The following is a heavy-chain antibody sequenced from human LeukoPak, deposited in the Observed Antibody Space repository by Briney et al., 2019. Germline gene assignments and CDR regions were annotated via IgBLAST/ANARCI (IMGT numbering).Heavy chain of an antibody. CDR3: ARRLPYYGMDV. V-gene: IGHV3-48*03. CDR1: GFTFSSYE. Sequence: GGSLRLSCAASGFTFSSYEIHWVRQAPGKGLEWVSKIGGIGSIMYADSVKGRFTISTDSAKSSVYLQMNSLRAEDTAVYYCARRLPYYGMDVWGQGTTVTAS. CDR2: IGGIGSIM. J-gene: IGHJ6*02.